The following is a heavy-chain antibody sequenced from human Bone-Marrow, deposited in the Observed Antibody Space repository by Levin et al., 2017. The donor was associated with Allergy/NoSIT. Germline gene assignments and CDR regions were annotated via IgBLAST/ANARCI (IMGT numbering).Heavy chain of an antibody. V-gene: IGHV5-51*01. CDR1: GYSFSTYW. D-gene: IGHD2-2*01. CDR3: ARHSSSSTDFYYYYMDA. Sequence: TGGSLRLSCQASGYSFSTYWIGWVRQMPGKGLEWMGIIYPDDSDTRYSPSFQGQVTISADKSISTAYLQWSGLKASDTAMYYCARHSSSSTDFYYYYMDAWGKGTAVTVSS. CDR2: IYPDDSDT. J-gene: IGHJ6*03.